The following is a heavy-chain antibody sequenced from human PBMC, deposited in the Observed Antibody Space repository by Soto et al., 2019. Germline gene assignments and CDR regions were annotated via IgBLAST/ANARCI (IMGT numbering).Heavy chain of an antibody. CDR3: AKEDTGAVAGLDAFDI. V-gene: IGHV3-23*01. D-gene: IGHD6-19*01. J-gene: IGHJ3*02. CDR2: ISGSGGST. CDR1: XFTXXSYA. Sequence: PGGXLXXSXAXSXFTXXSYAXXXVRXXXGKGLEWVSAISGSGGSTYYADSVKGRFTISRDNSKNTLYLQMNSLRAEDTAVYYCAKEDTGAVAGLDAFDIWGQGTMVTVSS.